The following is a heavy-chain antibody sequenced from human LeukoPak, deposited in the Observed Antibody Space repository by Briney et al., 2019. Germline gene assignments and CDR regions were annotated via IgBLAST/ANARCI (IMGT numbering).Heavy chain of an antibody. D-gene: IGHD1-26*01. CDR3: ARRPYSGGVNWFDP. CDR1: GGSFSGYY. Sequence: SETLSLTCAVYGGSFSGYYWSWIRQPPGKGLEWIGYSSYSGSTNYNSSLKSRVTISLDTSKNQFSLRLSSVTAADTAVYYCARRPYSGGVNWFDPWGQGTLVTVSS. CDR2: SSYSGST. J-gene: IGHJ5*02. V-gene: IGHV4-59*01.